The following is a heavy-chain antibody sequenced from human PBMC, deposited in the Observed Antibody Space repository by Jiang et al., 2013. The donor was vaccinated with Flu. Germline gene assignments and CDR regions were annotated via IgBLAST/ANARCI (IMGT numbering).Heavy chain of an antibody. CDR1: GGTFSSYA. CDR3: ASLGGYDFWSGLGDAFDI. D-gene: IGHD3-3*01. Sequence: KPGSSVKVSCKASGGTFSSYAISWVRQAPGQGLEWMGGIIPIFGTANYAQKFQGRVTITADESTSTAYMELSSLRSEDTAVYYCASLGGYDFWSGLGDAFDIWGQGTMVTVSS. V-gene: IGHV1-69*01. J-gene: IGHJ3*02. CDR2: IIPIFGTA.